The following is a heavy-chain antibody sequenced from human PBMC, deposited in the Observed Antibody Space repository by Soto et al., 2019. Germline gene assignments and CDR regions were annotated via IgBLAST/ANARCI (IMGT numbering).Heavy chain of an antibody. CDR2: IRSKAYGGTT. CDR1: GFTFGDYA. Sequence: GGSLRLSCTASGFTFGDYAMSWFRQAPGKGLEWVGFIRSKAYGGTTEYAASVKGRFTISRDDSKSIAYLQMNSLKTEDTAVYYCTRELYCSSTSCMGGFDPWGQGTLVTVSS. D-gene: IGHD2-2*01. J-gene: IGHJ5*02. CDR3: TRELYCSSTSCMGGFDP. V-gene: IGHV3-49*03.